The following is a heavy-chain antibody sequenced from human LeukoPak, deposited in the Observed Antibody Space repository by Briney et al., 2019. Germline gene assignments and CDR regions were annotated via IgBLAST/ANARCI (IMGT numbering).Heavy chain of an antibody. J-gene: IGHJ5*02. CDR2: ISSSSSYI. CDR1: GFTFSSYS. V-gene: IGHV3-21*01. CDR3: AREGGSGSYLPYNWFDP. D-gene: IGHD3-10*01. Sequence: GGSLRLSCAASGFTFSSYSMNWVRQAPGKGLEWVSSISSSSSYIYYADSVKGRFTISRDNAKNSLYLQMNSLRAEDTAVYYCAREGGSGSYLPYNWFDPWGQGTLVTVSS.